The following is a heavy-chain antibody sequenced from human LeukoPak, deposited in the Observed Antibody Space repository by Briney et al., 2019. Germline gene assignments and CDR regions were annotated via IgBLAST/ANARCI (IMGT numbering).Heavy chain of an antibody. V-gene: IGHV3-74*01. CDR2: INDDGSST. Sequence: GGSLRLSCAASGFTFSPYWMLWVRHAPGKGLVWVSRINDDGSSTTYADSVKGRFTISRDNAMNTLYLQMNSLTAEDTAVYYCVRDSGSGADYWGQETLVTVSS. D-gene: IGHD6-19*01. J-gene: IGHJ4*02. CDR1: GFTFSPYW. CDR3: VRDSGSGADY.